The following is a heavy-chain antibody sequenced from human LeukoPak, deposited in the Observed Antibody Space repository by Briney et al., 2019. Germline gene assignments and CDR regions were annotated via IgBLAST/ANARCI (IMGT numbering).Heavy chain of an antibody. Sequence: ASVKVSCKASGYTFTGYYMHWVRQAPGQGLEWMGWINPNSGGTNYAQKFQGRVTMTRDTSISTAYMELSSLRSDDTAVYYCARENGYSYGYRYGMDVWGQGTTVTVSS. D-gene: IGHD5-18*01. CDR3: ARENGYSYGYRYGMDV. CDR2: INPNSGGT. CDR1: GYTFTGYY. V-gene: IGHV1-2*02. J-gene: IGHJ6*02.